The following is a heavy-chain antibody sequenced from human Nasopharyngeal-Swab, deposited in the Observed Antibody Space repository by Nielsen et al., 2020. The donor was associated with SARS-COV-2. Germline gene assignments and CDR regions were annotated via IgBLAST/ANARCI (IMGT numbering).Heavy chain of an antibody. CDR1: GYTFTGYY. D-gene: IGHD2/OR15-2a*01. J-gene: IGHJ5*02. CDR3: ARDAPSQNLTA. V-gene: IGHV1-2*06. Sequence: ASVKVSCKASGYTFTGYYMHWVRQAPGQGLEWMGRINPNSGGTNYAQKFQGRVTMTTDTSTSTAYMELRSLRSDDTAVYYCARDAPSQNLTAWGQGTLVTVSS. CDR2: INPNSGGT.